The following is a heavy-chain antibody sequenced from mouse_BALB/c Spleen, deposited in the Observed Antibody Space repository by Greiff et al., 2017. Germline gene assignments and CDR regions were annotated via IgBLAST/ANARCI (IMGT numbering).Heavy chain of an antibody. CDR3: TRRGFYDYDPYYAMDY. D-gene: IGHD2-4*01. Sequence: QVQLKESGAELVRPGASVTLSCKASGYTFTDYEMHWVKQTPVHGLEWIGAIDPETGGTAYNQKFKGKATLTADKSSSTAYMELRSLTSEDSAVYYCTRRGFYDYDPYYAMDYWGQGTSVTVSS. V-gene: IGHV1-15*01. CDR1: GYTFTDYE. CDR2: IDPETGGT. J-gene: IGHJ4*01.